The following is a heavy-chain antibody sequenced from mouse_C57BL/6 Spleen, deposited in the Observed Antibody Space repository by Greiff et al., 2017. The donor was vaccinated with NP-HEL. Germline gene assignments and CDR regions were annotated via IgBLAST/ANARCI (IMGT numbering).Heavy chain of an antibody. CDR1: GYSITSGYY. J-gene: IGHJ3*01. D-gene: IGHD1-1*01. Sequence: DVQLQESGPGLVKPSQSLSLTCSVTGYSITSGYYWNWIRQFPGNKLEWMGYISYDGSNNYNPSLKNRISITRDTSKNQFFLKLNSVTTEDTATYYCARGIYYYGSSPAWFAYWGQGTLVTVSA. CDR3: ARGIYYYGSSPAWFAY. CDR2: ISYDGSN. V-gene: IGHV3-6*01.